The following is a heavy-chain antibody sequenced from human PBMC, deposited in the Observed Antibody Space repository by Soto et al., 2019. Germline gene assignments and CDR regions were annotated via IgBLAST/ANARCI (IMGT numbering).Heavy chain of an antibody. CDR1: GFTFSSYA. CDR3: AKDLSSSSWYVLDY. Sequence: GSLRLSCAASGFTFSSYAMSWVRQAPGKGLGWVSAISGSGGSTYYADSVKGRFTISRDNSKNTLYLQMNSLRAEDTAVYYCAKDLSSSSWYVLDYWGQGTLVTVS. V-gene: IGHV3-23*01. J-gene: IGHJ4*02. CDR2: ISGSGGST. D-gene: IGHD6-13*01.